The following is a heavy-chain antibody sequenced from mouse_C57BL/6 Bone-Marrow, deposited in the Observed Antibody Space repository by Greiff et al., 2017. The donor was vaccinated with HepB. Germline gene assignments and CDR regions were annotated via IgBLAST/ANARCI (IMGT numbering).Heavy chain of an antibody. CDR1: GYAFSSSW. V-gene: IGHV1-82*01. CDR3: ARENQTSQASWFAY. Sequence: VQLQQSGPELVKPGASVKISCKASGYAFSSSWMNWVKQRPGKGLEWIGRIYPGDGDTNYNGKFKGKATLTADKSSSTAYMQLSSLTSEDSAVYFCARENQTSQASWFAYWGQGTLVTVSA. D-gene: IGHD3-2*02. J-gene: IGHJ3*01. CDR2: IYPGDGDT.